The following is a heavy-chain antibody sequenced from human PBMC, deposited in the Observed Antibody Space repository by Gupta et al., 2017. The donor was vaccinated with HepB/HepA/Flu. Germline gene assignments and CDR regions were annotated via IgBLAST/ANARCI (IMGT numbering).Heavy chain of an antibody. CDR3: ARVMRRPRYYYDSSGSKTNNYYYYGMDV. CDR1: GGSFSGYY. D-gene: IGHD3-22*01. J-gene: IGHJ6*02. V-gene: IGHV4-34*01. CDR2: INHSGST. Sequence: QVQLQQWGAGLLKPSETLSLTCAVYGGSFSGYYWSWIRQPPGTGLEWIGEINHSGSTNYNPSLKSRVTISVDTSKNQFSLKLSSVTAADTAVYYCARVMRRPRYYYDSSGSKTNNYYYYGMDVWGQGTTVTVSS.